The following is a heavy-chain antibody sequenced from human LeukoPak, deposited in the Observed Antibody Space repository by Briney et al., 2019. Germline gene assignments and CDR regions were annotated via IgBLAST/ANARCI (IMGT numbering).Heavy chain of an antibody. CDR2: VGGSGSVT. J-gene: IGHJ4*02. D-gene: IGHD6-19*01. CDR1: GFTFSSYA. V-gene: IGHV3-23*01. Sequence: GGSLRLSCAASGFTFSSYAMSWVRQAPGKGLECVAVVGGSGSVTYYTDSVKGRFTISRDNAKNTLYLQMNSLRAEDTAVYYCAKKFGSSSWYVGFDYWGQGTLVTVSS. CDR3: AKKFGSSSWYVGFDY.